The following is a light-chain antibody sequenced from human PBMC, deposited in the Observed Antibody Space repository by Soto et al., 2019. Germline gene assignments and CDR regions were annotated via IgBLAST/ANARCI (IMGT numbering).Light chain of an antibody. Sequence: DIQMTQSPSALSASVGDRVTITCRGSQGISSWLAWYQQKPGKAPRLLIYKASSLASGVPSRFSGSGSGTAFTLTISSLQPEDVATYHCQQHTTFGQGTKVEI. CDR3: QQHTT. J-gene: IGKJ1*01. CDR1: QGISSW. V-gene: IGKV1-5*03. CDR2: KAS.